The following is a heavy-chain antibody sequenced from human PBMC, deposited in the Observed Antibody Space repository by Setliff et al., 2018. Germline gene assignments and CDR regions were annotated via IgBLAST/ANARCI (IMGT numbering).Heavy chain of an antibody. Sequence: SETLSLTCTVSGGSISRSSYNWGWIRQPPGKGLEWIGSIYYSGSTYYNPSLKSRVTISVDKSKNQFSLKLSSVTAADTAVYYCARHILVVPAAIFGVGSLTANDYGMDVWGQGTTVTVSS. V-gene: IGHV4-39*07. CDR3: ARHILVVPAAIFGVGSLTANDYGMDV. J-gene: IGHJ6*02. D-gene: IGHD2-2*01. CDR2: IYYSGST. CDR1: GGSISRSSYN.